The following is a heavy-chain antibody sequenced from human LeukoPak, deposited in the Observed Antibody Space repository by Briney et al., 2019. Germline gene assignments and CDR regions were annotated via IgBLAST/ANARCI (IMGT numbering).Heavy chain of an antibody. Sequence: SETLSLTCTVSGGSISSSSYYWGWIRQPPGKGLEWIGSIYYSGSTYYNPSLKSRVTISVDTSKNQFSLRLNSVTAADTAVYYCARVRHQDLDSWGQGTLVTVSS. CDR2: IYYSGST. CDR1: GGSISSSSYY. D-gene: IGHD1-1*01. J-gene: IGHJ4*02. V-gene: IGHV4-39*07. CDR3: ARVRHQDLDS.